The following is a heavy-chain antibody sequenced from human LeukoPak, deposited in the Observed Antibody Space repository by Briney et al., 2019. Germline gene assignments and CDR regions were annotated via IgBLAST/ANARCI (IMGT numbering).Heavy chain of an antibody. CDR1: GGSISSYY. D-gene: IGHD4-17*01. Sequence: PSETLSLTCTVSGGSISSYYWNWIRQPPEKGLEWIGYIYHSGSTNHNPSLKSRVTISVDMSKNQFSLKLSSVTAADTAVYYCARIAHGDYLQFDYWGQGTLVTVSS. J-gene: IGHJ4*02. CDR3: ARIAHGDYLQFDY. CDR2: IYHSGST. V-gene: IGHV4-59*08.